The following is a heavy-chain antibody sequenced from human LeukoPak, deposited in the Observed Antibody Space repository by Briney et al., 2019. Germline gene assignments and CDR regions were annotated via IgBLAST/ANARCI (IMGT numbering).Heavy chain of an antibody. Sequence: GGSLRLSCAASGFTFSSYGMHWVRQAPGKGLEWVAFIRYDGSNKYYADSVKGRFTISRDNSKNTLYLQMNSLRAEDTAVYYCAKAPGRLANFDYWGQGTLVTVSS. D-gene: IGHD6-19*01. CDR2: IRYDGSNK. V-gene: IGHV3-30*02. CDR3: AKAPGRLANFDY. J-gene: IGHJ4*02. CDR1: GFTFSSYG.